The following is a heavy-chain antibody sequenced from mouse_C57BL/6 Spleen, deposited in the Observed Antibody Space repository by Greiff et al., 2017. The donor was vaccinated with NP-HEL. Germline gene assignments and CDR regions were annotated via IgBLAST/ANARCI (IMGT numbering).Heavy chain of an antibody. V-gene: IGHV1-62-2*01. Sequence: VQLKASGAELVKPGASVTLSCKASGYTFTEYTIHWVKQRSGQGLEWIGWFYPGSGSIKYNEKFKDKATLTADKSSSTVYMELSRLTSEDSAVYFCARHEGDYYGSSYAMDYWGQGTSVTVSS. CDR1: GYTFTEYT. J-gene: IGHJ4*01. CDR3: ARHEGDYYGSSYAMDY. D-gene: IGHD1-1*01. CDR2: FYPGSGSI.